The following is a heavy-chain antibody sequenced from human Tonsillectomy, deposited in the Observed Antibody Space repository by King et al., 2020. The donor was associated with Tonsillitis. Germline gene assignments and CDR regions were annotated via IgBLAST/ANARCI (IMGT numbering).Heavy chain of an antibody. CDR1: GGSISSYY. J-gene: IGHJ4*02. V-gene: IGHV4-59*01. CDR2: IYYSGST. D-gene: IGHD4-11*01. Sequence: VQLQESGPGLVKPSETLSLTCTVSGGSISSYYWSWIRQPPGKGLEWIGYIYYSGSTNYNPSLKSRVTISVDKSKNQFSLKLSSVTAADTAVYYWARGGSRDYSIDYWGQGTLVTVSS. CDR3: ARGGSRDYSIDY.